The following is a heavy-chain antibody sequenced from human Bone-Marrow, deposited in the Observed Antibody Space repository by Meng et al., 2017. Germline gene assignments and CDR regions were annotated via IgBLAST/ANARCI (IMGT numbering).Heavy chain of an antibody. CDR2: VYYSGTT. CDR3: ASTYYYNSTGPNWFGP. D-gene: IGHD3-22*01. Sequence: QLQLHESGPGLGKPSQTMSLTCPAPGGSISSGDYYWSWIRQPPGRGLEWIGYVYYSGTTDYNPSLKSRVTITADTSKNQFSLKLSAVTAADTAVYYCASTYYYNSTGPNWFGPWGQGTLVTVSS. V-gene: IGHV4-30-4*01. J-gene: IGHJ5*02. CDR1: GGSISSGDYY.